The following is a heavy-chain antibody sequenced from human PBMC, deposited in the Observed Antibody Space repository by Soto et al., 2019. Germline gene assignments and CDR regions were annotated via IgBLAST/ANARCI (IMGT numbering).Heavy chain of an antibody. D-gene: IGHD1-26*01. Sequence: GRFMRVCSAASGFTFRSYAMSWVRQAPGKGLEWVSAISGSGGSTYYADSVKGRFTISRDNSKNTLYLQMNSLRAEDTAVYYCAKDLLRELPSPAFDIWGQGAMATVSS. CDR3: AKDLLRELPSPAFDI. CDR2: ISGSGGST. CDR1: GFTFRSYA. V-gene: IGHV3-23*01. J-gene: IGHJ3*02.